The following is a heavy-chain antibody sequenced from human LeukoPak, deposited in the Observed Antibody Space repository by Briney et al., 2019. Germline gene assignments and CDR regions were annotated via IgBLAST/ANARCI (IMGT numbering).Heavy chain of an antibody. CDR2: LYDSGNT. D-gene: IGHD3-16*01. V-gene: IGHV4-59*11. CDR1: GGSINSHY. CDR3: ARGGLGIDS. J-gene: IGHJ4*02. Sequence: SETLSLTCTVSGGSINSHYWSWIRQPPGKGLEWIGYLYDSGNTNYNPSLMSRVTISVDPSKNRFSLKLSSVTAADTAVSFGARGGLGIDSWGQGTLVTVSS.